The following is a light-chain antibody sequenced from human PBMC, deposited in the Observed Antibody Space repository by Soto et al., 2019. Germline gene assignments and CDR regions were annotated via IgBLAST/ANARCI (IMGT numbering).Light chain of an antibody. V-gene: IGLV1-44*01. CDR3: ATWDDSLVGPV. CDR2: RNN. CDR1: TSNVGSRT. J-gene: IGLJ2*01. Sequence: QSVLTQPPSASGTPGQRVTISCSGSTSNVGSRTVDWYQQFPGTVPRLLMYRNNQRPSGVPVRFSGSKSGTSASLAISGLQFEDEADYYCATWDDSLVGPVFGGGTMLTVL.